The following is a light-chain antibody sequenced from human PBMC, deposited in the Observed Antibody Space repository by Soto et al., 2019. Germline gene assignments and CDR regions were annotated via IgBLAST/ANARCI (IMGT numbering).Light chain of an antibody. CDR3: QHYDVWPTVT. CDR1: QSVSNR. CDR2: GVS. Sequence: EVVVTQSPATLSVSPGERATLSCRASQSVSNRIAWYQQRPGQAPRLVVYGVSTRATDIPDRFSGSGSGTEFTFNISSLQSEDFAVYYCQHYDVWPTVTFGQGTKAEIK. J-gene: IGKJ1*01. V-gene: IGKV3-15*01.